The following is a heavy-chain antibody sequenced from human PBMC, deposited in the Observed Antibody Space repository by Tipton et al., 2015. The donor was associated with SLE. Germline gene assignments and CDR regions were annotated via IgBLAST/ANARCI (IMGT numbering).Heavy chain of an antibody. CDR3: AREIVWFRNSQKHIWFDP. Sequence: LRLSCTVSGGSITSGGFYWSWIRQHPGKGLEWIGYIYSSGSTYYNPSLKSRGTISADTSKNQFSLRLSSVTAADTAVYYCAREIVWFRNSQKHIWFDPWGQGTQVTVPS. V-gene: IGHV4-31*03. CDR1: GGSITSGGFY. D-gene: IGHD2-21*01. CDR2: IYSSGST. J-gene: IGHJ5*02.